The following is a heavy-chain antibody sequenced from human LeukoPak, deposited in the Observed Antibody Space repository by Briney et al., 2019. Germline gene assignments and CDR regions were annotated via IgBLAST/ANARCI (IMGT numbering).Heavy chain of an antibody. CDR2: TNPSGGST. CDR1: GYTFTSYY. V-gene: IGHV1-46*01. J-gene: IGHJ6*02. Sequence: ASVKVSCKASGYTFTSYYINWVRQAPGQGLEWMGITNPSGGSTSYAQKFQDRVAMTRDTSTSTVYMELSSLRSEDTAVYYCARDLEQQLSSYYHGMDVWGQGTTVTVSS. CDR3: ARDLEQQLSSYYHGMDV. D-gene: IGHD6-13*01.